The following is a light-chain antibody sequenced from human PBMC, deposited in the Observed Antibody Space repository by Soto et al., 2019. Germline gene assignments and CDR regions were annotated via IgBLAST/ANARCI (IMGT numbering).Light chain of an antibody. J-gene: IGKJ1*01. CDR3: QTFYTTPT. V-gene: IGKV4-1*01. Sequence: RSPASQPVYVAYSCPINYHPGQSVLSSYKNTNYFACLQQKPGQPHKLLIDWASTREWGVSDRISGRGSAKDFPITISSLPDEDVTDYCRQTFYTTPTFGQGTKVDIK. CDR1: QSVLSSYKNTNY. CDR2: WAS.